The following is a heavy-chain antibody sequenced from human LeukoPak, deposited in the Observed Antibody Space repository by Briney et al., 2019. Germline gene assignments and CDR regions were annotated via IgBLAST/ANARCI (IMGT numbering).Heavy chain of an antibody. CDR1: GGTFSSFA. D-gene: IGHD4-17*01. Sequence: ASVKVSCKTSGGTFSSFAISWVRQAPGQGLEWMGGFIPIFGTANYAQKLQGRVTMTTDTSTSTAYMELRSLRSDDTAVYYCARVDSPDVMTTVTPFDYWGQGTLVTVSS. CDR2: FIPIFGTA. CDR3: ARVDSPDVMTTVTPFDY. J-gene: IGHJ4*02. V-gene: IGHV1-69*05.